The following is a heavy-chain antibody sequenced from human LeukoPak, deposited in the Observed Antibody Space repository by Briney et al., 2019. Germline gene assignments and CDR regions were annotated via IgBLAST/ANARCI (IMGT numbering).Heavy chain of an antibody. Sequence: SETLSLTCTVSGGSISSYYWSWIRQPAGKGLEWIGRIYTSGSTNYNPSLKSRVTMSVDTSKNQFSLKLSSVTAADTAVYYCARDGPPIGMVIRGDYYYYYGMDVWGQGTTVTVSS. CDR2: IYTSGST. D-gene: IGHD3-22*01. CDR1: GGSISSYY. J-gene: IGHJ6*02. CDR3: ARDGPPIGMVIRGDYYYYYGMDV. V-gene: IGHV4-4*07.